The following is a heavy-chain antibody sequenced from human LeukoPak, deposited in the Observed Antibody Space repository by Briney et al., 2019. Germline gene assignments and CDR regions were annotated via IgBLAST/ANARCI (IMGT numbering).Heavy chain of an antibody. Sequence: GGSLRLSCAASGFTFSDYYMSWIRQAPGKGLEWVSYISSSGSTIYYADSVKGRFTISRDNAKNSLYLQMNSLRAEDTAVYYCASEITGNHYYYYGMDVWGQGTTVTVSS. J-gene: IGHJ6*02. CDR1: GFTFSDYY. CDR2: ISSSGSTI. V-gene: IGHV3-11*01. CDR3: ASEITGNHYYYYGMDV. D-gene: IGHD1-20*01.